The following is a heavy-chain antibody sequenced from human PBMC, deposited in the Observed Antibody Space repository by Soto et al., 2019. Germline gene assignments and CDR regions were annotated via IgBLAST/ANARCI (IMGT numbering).Heavy chain of an antibody. CDR1: GFTFSSYS. CDR2: ISSSSSYI. CDR3: ARGRAVLRFLEWSHPDSYYMDV. V-gene: IGHV3-21*01. Sequence: PGGSLRLSCAASGFTFSSYSMNWVRQAPGKGLEWVSSISSSSSYIYYADSVKGRFTISRDNAKNSLYLQMNSLRAEDTAVYYCARGRAVLRFLEWSHPDSYYMDVWGKGTTVTVSS. D-gene: IGHD3-3*01. J-gene: IGHJ6*03.